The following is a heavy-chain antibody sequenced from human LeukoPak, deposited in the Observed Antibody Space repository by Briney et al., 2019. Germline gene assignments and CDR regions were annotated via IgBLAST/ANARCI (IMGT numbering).Heavy chain of an antibody. V-gene: IGHV3-30-3*01. CDR2: ISYDGSNK. CDR3: AGGGMSDYAFDI. Sequence: GGSLRLSCAASGFTFSSYAMHWVRQAPGKGLEWVAVISYDGSNKYYADSVKGRFTISRDNSKNTLYLQMNSLRAEDTAVYYCAGGGMSDYAFDIWGQGTMVTVSS. D-gene: IGHD6-13*01. CDR1: GFTFSSYA. J-gene: IGHJ3*02.